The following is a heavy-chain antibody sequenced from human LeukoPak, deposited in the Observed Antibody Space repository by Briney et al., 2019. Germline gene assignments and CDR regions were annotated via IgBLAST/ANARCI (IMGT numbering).Heavy chain of an antibody. D-gene: IGHD3-10*01. CDR1: GFTFSSYE. Sequence: GGSLRLSCAASGFTFSSYEMNWVRQAPGKGLEWVSYISSSGSTIYYADSVKGRFTISRDNAKNSLYLQMNSLRAEDTAVYYCAILPLSGSYYTGLLNWGQGTLVTVSS. V-gene: IGHV3-48*03. J-gene: IGHJ4*02. CDR3: AILPLSGSYYTGLLN. CDR2: ISSSGSTI.